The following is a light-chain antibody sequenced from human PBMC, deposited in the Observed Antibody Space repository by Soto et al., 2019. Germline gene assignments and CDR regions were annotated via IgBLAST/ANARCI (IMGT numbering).Light chain of an antibody. J-gene: IGKJ1*01. CDR1: QSVSSSF. Sequence: EIVLTQSPGTLSLSPGERATLSCRASQSVSSSFLAWYQQKPGQPPRLLIYGTSSRATGIPERFSGSGSGTDFTLTISRLEPEDFAVYYCQHYLSSWTFGRGTKVEVK. V-gene: IGKV3-20*01. CDR2: GTS. CDR3: QHYLSSWT.